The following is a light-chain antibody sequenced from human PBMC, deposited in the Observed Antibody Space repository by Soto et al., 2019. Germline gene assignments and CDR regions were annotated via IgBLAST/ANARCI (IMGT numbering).Light chain of an antibody. Sequence: QSALTQPPSASGSPGQSVTISCTGTSSDVGGYNYVSWYQQHPGKAPKLMIYEVSKRPSGVPDRFSGSKSGNTASLTVSGLQAEDEADYYCSSYAGSNKEVFGTGTKVT. V-gene: IGLV2-8*01. CDR1: SSDVGGYNY. J-gene: IGLJ1*01. CDR3: SSYAGSNKEV. CDR2: EVS.